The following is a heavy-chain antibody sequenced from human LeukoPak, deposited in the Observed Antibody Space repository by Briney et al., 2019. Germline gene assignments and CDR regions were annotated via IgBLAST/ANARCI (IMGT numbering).Heavy chain of an antibody. J-gene: IGHJ6*02. V-gene: IGHV1-18*01. CDR3: ARDLLEVVPAYYYYGMDV. CDR1: GYTFTSYG. CDR2: ISAYNGST. D-gene: IGHD2-2*01. Sequence: GASVKVSCKASGYTFTSYGISWVRQAPGQGLEWMGWISAYNGSTNYAQKLQGRVTMTTDTSTSTAYMELRSLRSDDTAVYYCARDLLEVVPAYYYYGMDVWGQGTTVTVSS.